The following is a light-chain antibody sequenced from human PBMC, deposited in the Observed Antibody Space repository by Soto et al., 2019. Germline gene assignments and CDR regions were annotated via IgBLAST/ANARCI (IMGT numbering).Light chain of an antibody. V-gene: IGLV1-40*01. CDR2: GNN. CDR3: QSYNSSLSGYV. J-gene: IGLJ1*01. Sequence: QSVLTQPPSVTGAPRQRVTISCTGSSANIGAAYNVDVYRQLPGTAPKLLIYGNNNRPSGVPARFSGSKSGTSASLAIAGLQAEYEVDYYCQSYNSSLSGYVFGTGTKVTGL. CDR1: SANIGAAYN.